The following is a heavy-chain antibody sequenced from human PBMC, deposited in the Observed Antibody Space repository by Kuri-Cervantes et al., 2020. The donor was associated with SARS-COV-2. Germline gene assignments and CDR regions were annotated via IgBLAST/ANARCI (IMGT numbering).Heavy chain of an antibody. CDR2: IFYSVNSGTT. V-gene: IGHV4-38-2*01. D-gene: IGHD7-27*01. J-gene: IGHJ4*02. Sequence: ESLKISCAVSGYSISSGYYWGWIRQPPGKGLEWIGIIFYSVNSGTTYYNPSLKSRVTISVDTSKNQFSLKLSSVTAADTAVYYCASLRTGEGPLLDYWGQGTLVTVSS. CDR3: ASLRTGEGPLLDY. CDR1: GYSISSGYY.